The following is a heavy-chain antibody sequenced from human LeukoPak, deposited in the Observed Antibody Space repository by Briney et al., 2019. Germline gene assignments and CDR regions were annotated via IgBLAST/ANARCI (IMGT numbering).Heavy chain of an antibody. CDR1: GGSFSGYY. CDR3: ARGGNRFYGDYGFHAFDI. Sequence: PSETLSLTCAVYGGSFSGYYWSWIRQPPGKGLEWIGEINHSGSTNYNPSLKSRVTISVDTSKNQFSLKLSSVIAADTAVYYCARGGNRFYGDYGFHAFDIWGQGTMVTVSS. CDR2: INHSGST. J-gene: IGHJ3*02. D-gene: IGHD4-17*01. V-gene: IGHV4-34*01.